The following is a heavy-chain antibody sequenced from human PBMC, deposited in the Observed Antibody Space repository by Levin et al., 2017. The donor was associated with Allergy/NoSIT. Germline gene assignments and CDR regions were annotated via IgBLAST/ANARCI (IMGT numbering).Heavy chain of an antibody. CDR3: ARSSPGGFSYGHHFDY. D-gene: IGHD5-18*01. Sequence: SGPTLVKPTQTFTLTCTFSGFSLTTSAMCVSWIRQPPGKDLEWLARIDWDDDKYYSTSLKTRLSISKDTSKHQVVLTMTNMDPVDTATYYCARSSPGGFSYGHHFDYWGQGTLVAVSS. CDR2: IDWDDDK. CDR1: GFSLTTSAMC. V-gene: IGHV2-70*11. J-gene: IGHJ4*02.